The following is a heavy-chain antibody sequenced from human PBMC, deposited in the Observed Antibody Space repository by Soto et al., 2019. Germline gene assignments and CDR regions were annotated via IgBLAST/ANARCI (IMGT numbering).Heavy chain of an antibody. D-gene: IGHD6-6*01. CDR3: ARVRYSSSCPDY. CDR1: GYTFTGYY. V-gene: IGHV1-2*02. CDR2: INPNSGGT. Sequence: QVQLVQSGAEVKKPGASVKVSCKASGYTFTGYYMHWVRQAPGQGLEWMGWINPNSGGTNYAQKFQGRVTMTTDTSTSTAYMELRSLRSDDTAVYYCARVRYSSSCPDYWGQGTLVTVSS. J-gene: IGHJ4*02.